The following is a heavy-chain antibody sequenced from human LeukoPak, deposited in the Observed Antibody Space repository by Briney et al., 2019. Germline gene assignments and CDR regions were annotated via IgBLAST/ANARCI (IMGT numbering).Heavy chain of an antibody. CDR3: TTWDGVN. CDR2: IKSRTDGGTT. J-gene: IGHJ3*01. CDR1: GFPFSHAL. D-gene: IGHD1-26*01. V-gene: IGHV3-15*01. Sequence: GGSVRLSCAASGFPFSHALMTCVRQAPGEALEWAGHIKSRTDGGTTDCAAPLKGRFTISRDDSKNTLYLQMSSLKTEDTAVYYCTTWDGVNWGQGTMVTVSS.